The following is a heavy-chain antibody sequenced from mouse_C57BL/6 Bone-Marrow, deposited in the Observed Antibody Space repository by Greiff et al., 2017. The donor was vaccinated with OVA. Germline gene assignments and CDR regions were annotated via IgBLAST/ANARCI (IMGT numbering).Heavy chain of an antibody. V-gene: IGHV1-26*01. CDR1: GYTFTDYY. J-gene: IGHJ2*01. CDR2: INPNNGGT. Sequence: VQLQQSGPELVKPGASVKISCKASGYTFTDYYMNWVKQSPGQSLEWIGDINPNNGGTSYNQKFKGKATLTVDKSSSTAYMELRSLTSEDSAVYYCARGDYYGSSFDYWGQGTTLTVSS. CDR3: ARGDYYGSSFDY. D-gene: IGHD1-1*01.